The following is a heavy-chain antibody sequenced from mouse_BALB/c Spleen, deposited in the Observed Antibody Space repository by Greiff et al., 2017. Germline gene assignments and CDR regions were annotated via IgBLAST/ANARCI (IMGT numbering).Heavy chain of an antibody. CDR1: GFTFSDYY. V-gene: IGHV5-4*02. Sequence: EVQLVESGGGLVKPGGSLKLSCAASGFTFSDYYMYWVRQTPEKRLEWVATISDGGSYTYYPDSVKGRFTISRDNAKNTLYLQMSSLKSEDTAMYYCTRDRGNYLAWFAYWGQGTLVTVSA. D-gene: IGHD2-1*01. CDR3: TRDRGNYLAWFAY. J-gene: IGHJ3*01. CDR2: ISDGGSYT.